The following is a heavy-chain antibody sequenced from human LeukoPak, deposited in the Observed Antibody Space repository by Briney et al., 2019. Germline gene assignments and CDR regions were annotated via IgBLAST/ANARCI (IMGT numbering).Heavy chain of an antibody. D-gene: IGHD2-21*01. CDR3: ARVGKYCGGDCYSVKY. CDR1: SGSISSGDYY. V-gene: IGHV4-30-4*08. Sequence: SETLSLTCTVSSGSISSGDYYWSWIRQPPGKGLEWIGYIYYSGSTYYNPSLKCRVTISVDTSKNQFSLNLRSVTAADTAVYYCARVGKYCGGDCYSVKYWGQGTLVTVSS. J-gene: IGHJ4*02. CDR2: IYYSGST.